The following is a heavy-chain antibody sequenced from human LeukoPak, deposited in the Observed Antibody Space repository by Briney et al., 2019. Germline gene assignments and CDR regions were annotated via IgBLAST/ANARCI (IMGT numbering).Heavy chain of an antibody. V-gene: IGHV3-49*04. CDR2: IRSKGTGGIT. CDR1: GFTFGDYA. Sequence: GGSMRLSCSASGFTFGDYAMSWVRQAPGKGLEWVGLIRSKGTGGITEYATSVTGRFTSSRDDSKSSAYLQMDGLNTEGRAVYYWTRALCYGRGAVLNVVATYWFVYWGVGNLGSASS. D-gene: IGHD2-21*01. CDR3: TRALCYGRGAVLNVVATYWFVY. J-gene: IGHJ4*02.